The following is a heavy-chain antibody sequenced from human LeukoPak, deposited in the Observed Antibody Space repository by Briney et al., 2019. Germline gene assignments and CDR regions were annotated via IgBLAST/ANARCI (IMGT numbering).Heavy chain of an antibody. CDR2: IIPIFGTA. CDR3: ARVYYYGSGSYFDY. CDR1: GGTFSSYA. V-gene: IGHV1-69*06. Sequence: GASVKVSCKASGGTFSSYAISWVRQAPGQGLEWMGGIIPIFGTANYAQKFQGRVTITADKSTSTAYMELSSLRSEDTAVYYCARVYYYGSGSYFDYWGQGTLVTVSS. J-gene: IGHJ4*02. D-gene: IGHD3-10*01.